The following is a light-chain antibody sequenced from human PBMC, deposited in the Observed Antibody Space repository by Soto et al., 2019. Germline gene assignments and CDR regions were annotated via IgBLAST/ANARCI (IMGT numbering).Light chain of an antibody. J-gene: IGKJ4*01. CDR2: DAS. V-gene: IGKV1-13*02. CDR1: QAISTN. CDR3: QQFRTYPT. Sequence: AIQLTQSPSSLSASIGDRVTITCRASQAISTNLAWYQHKPGTVPKVLIYDASILESGVPSRFSVSGSGTDFTLIISSLQPEDFATYYCQQFRTYPTFGGGTKVEVQ.